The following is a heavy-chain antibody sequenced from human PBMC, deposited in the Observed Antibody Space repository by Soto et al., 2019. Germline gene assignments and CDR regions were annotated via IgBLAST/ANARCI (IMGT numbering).Heavy chain of an antibody. CDR2: IFYSGST. Sequence: SENLSLTCTVSGGSISSGDYYWGWIRQPPGTGLEWVAYIFYSGSTYYNPSLKSRVTISVDTSKNQFSLKLSSVTAADTAVYYCAGGRLGYCSSSSCYWFDPWGQGTRVTVSS. D-gene: IGHD2-2*01. CDR3: AGGRLGYCSSSSCYWFDP. CDR1: GGSISSGDYY. J-gene: IGHJ5*02. V-gene: IGHV4-30-4*01.